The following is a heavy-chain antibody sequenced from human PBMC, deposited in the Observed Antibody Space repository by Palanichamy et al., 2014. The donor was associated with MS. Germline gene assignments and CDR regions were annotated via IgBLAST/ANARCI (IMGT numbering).Heavy chain of an antibody. J-gene: IGHJ4*02. Sequence: QVQLQESGPGLVKPSQTLSLTCTVSGGSISSGGYYWNWIRQNSGKGLEWIGCIYYNGSTYYNPSLKSRVNISVDTSKNQFSLKMNSVSAADTAVYYCARTSRGDGYTNWGQGTLVTVSS. D-gene: IGHD5-24*01. CDR3: ARTSRGDGYTN. CDR2: IYYNGST. V-gene: IGHV4-31*03. CDR1: GGSISSGGYY.